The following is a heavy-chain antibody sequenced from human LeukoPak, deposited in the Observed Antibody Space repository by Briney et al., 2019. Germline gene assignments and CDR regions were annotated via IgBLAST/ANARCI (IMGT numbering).Heavy chain of an antibody. CDR2: IIPILGTA. Sequence: SVKVPCKASGGTFSSYAISWVRQAPGQGLEWMGGIIPILGTANYAQKFQGRVTITADESTSTAYMELSSLRSEDTAVYYCARDEDWNDGGNWDYWGQGTLVTVSS. D-gene: IGHD1-1*01. J-gene: IGHJ4*02. CDR3: ARDEDWNDGGNWDY. CDR1: GGTFSSYA. V-gene: IGHV1-69*01.